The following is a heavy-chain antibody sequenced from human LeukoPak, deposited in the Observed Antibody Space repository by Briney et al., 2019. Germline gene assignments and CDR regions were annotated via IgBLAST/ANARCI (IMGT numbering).Heavy chain of an antibody. CDR1: GGSFSGYY. D-gene: IGHD3-10*01. CDR3: ARVWRRDAFDI. J-gene: IGHJ3*02. V-gene: IGHV4-34*01. Sequence: PSETLSLTCAVYGGSFSGYYWSWIRQPPGKGLEWIGEINHSGSTNYNPSLESRVTISVDTSKNQFSLKLSSVTAADTAVYYCARVWRRDAFDIWGQGTMVTVSS. CDR2: INHSGST.